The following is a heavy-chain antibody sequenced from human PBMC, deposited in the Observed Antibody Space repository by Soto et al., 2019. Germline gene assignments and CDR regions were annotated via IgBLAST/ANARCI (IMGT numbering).Heavy chain of an antibody. Sequence: SETLSLTCTVSGGSISSYYWSWIRQPPGKGLEWIGYIYYSGSTNYNPSLKSRVTISVDTSKNQFSLQLSSVTAADTAVYYCARYGEHRGRRYFNYWGQGTLV. V-gene: IGHV4-59*08. CDR1: GGSISSYY. CDR2: IYYSGST. CDR3: ARYGEHRGRRYFNY. J-gene: IGHJ4*02. D-gene: IGHD1-26*01.